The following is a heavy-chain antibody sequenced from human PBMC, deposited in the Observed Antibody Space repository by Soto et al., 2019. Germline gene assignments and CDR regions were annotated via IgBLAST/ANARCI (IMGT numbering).Heavy chain of an antibody. CDR2: ISGSGGST. J-gene: IGHJ4*02. V-gene: IGHV3-23*01. CDR3: ANLPWAQQLVRGY. D-gene: IGHD6-13*01. Sequence: HPGGSLRLSCAASGFTFSSYAMSWVRQAPGKGLEWVSAISGSGGSTYYADSVKGRFTISRDNSKNTLYLQMNSLRAEDTAVYYCANLPWAQQLVRGYWGQGTLVTVSS. CDR1: GFTFSSYA.